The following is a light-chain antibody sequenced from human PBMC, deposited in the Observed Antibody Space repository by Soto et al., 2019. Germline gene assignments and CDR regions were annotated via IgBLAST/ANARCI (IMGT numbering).Light chain of an antibody. Sequence: DIQMTQSPSTLSASVGDRVTITCLASQSISSWLAWYQQKPGKAPKLLIYKASSLESGVPSKFSGSGSGTEFTLTISSLPPDDFATYYCQHYNSYPFTFGPGTKVDIK. V-gene: IGKV1-5*03. CDR2: KAS. CDR1: QSISSW. CDR3: QHYNSYPFT. J-gene: IGKJ3*01.